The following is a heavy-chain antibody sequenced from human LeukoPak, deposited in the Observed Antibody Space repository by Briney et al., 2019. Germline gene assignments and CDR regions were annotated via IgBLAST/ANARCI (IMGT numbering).Heavy chain of an antibody. J-gene: IGHJ4*02. D-gene: IGHD1/OR15-1a*01. Sequence: PSETLSLTCTVSGGSISSYYWSWIRQPPGKGLEWIGYIYYSGSTNYNPSLKSRVTLSVDMSKNQFSLKLSSVTAADTAVYYCATTMTSPYYFDYWGQGTLVTVSS. V-gene: IGHV4-59*01. CDR1: GGSISSYY. CDR2: IYYSGST. CDR3: ATTMTSPYYFDY.